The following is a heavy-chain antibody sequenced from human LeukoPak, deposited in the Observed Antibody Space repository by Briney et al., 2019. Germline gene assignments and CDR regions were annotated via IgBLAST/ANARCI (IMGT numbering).Heavy chain of an antibody. V-gene: IGHV1-8*01. D-gene: IGHD3-22*01. J-gene: IGHJ3*02. CDR3: ASLYDSSGYSAFDI. CDR2: MNPDSGDT. CDR1: GYTFTSYE. Sequence: ASVKVSCKASGYTFTSYEINWVRQATGHGLEWMGWMNPDSGDTAYAQKFQGRVTMTRNTSISTAYMELSSLRSEDTAVYYCASLYDSSGYSAFDIWGQGTMVTVSS.